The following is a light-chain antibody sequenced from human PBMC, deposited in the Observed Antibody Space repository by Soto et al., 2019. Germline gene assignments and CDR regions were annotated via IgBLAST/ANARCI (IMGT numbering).Light chain of an antibody. CDR3: MQSTQLPPT. CDR2: EVS. CDR1: QSLLHSNGYNY. Sequence: DILMTQSPLSLPVTPGEPASISCRSSQSLLHSNGYNYLYWYLQKPGQSPQLLIYEVSTRVSGVPDRFSGSGSGTDFTLEISRVETDDVGIYYCMQSTQLPPTFGQGTRLEIK. J-gene: IGKJ5*01. V-gene: IGKV2D-29*02.